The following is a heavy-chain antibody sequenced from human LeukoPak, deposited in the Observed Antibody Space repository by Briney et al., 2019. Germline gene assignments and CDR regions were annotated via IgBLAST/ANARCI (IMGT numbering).Heavy chain of an antibody. CDR3: ARGDGSGRYCIEY. CDR1: GYTFTDYF. J-gene: IGHJ4*02. CDR2: INPNSGGT. Sequence: ASVKVSCKASGYTFTDYFMHWVRQAAGQGLEWMGWINPNSGGTNYAQRFQGRVTMTRDTSISTVYMELSRLTSDDTAVYYCARGDGSGRYCIEYWGQGTLVAVAS. D-gene: IGHD3-10*01. V-gene: IGHV1-2*02.